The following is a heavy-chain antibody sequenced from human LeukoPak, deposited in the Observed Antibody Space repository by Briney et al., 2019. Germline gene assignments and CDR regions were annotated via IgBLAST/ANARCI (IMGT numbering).Heavy chain of an antibody. CDR1: GYTFTSYA. CDR2: IIPIFGTA. CDR3: ARVLGYSSSPFDY. Sequence: SVKVSCKASGYTFTSYAISWVRQAPGQGLEWMGGIIPIFGTANYAQKFQGRVTITTDESTSTAYMELSSLRSEDTAVYYCARVLGYSSSPFDYWGQGTLVTVSS. J-gene: IGHJ4*02. V-gene: IGHV1-69*05. D-gene: IGHD6-6*01.